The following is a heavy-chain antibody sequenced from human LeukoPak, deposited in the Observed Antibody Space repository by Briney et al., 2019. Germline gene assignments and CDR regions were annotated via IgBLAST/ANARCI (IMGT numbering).Heavy chain of an antibody. J-gene: IGHJ4*02. CDR1: GPSVSSYY. V-gene: IGHV4-59*02. Sequence: NPSETLSPTRTVVGPSVSSYYWSWVRQPPGKGLEWLGYIYYSGSTNYNHSLKSRVTISVDTSKNQFSLKLSAVTPADKAVYYCARDRGRNGGFDYWGQGTLVTVFS. CDR2: IYYSGST. D-gene: IGHD3-16*01. CDR3: ARDRGRNGGFDY.